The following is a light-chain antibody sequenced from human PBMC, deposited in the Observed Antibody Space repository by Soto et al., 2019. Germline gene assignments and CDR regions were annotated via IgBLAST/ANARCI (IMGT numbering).Light chain of an antibody. CDR3: HQYHNWWT. Sequence: EIVMTQSPATLSVSPGERATLSCRASQSIDSDLAWYQQKPGQAPRLLISDAETRATGVPGRFSGFGFGTEFTLTITSLQSEDFAVYYCHQYHNWWTFGQGTKVEIK. CDR1: QSIDSD. J-gene: IGKJ1*01. V-gene: IGKV3-15*01. CDR2: DAE.